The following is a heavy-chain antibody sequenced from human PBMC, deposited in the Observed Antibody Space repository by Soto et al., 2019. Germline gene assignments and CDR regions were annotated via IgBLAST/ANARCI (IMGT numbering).Heavy chain of an antibody. CDR1: GGSISSSDFY. D-gene: IGHD4-17*01. Sequence: PSETLSLTCTVSGGSISSSDFYWGWLRQTPGKGLEWIGYIYYSGSTNYNPSLKSRVTISVDTSKNQFSLKLSSVTAADTAVYYCARVYYGDYFDYWGQGTLVTVSS. J-gene: IGHJ4*01. CDR2: IYYSGST. V-gene: IGHV4-61*08. CDR3: ARVYYGDYFDY.